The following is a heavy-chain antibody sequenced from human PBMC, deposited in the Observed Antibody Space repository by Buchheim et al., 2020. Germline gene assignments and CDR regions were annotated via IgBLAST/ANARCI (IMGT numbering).Heavy chain of an antibody. V-gene: IGHV3-49*03. D-gene: IGHD5-18*01. CDR3: TRLQLWLYVDY. CDR1: GFTFGDYA. CDR2: IRSKAYGGTP. Sequence: EVQLVESGGGLVQPGRSLRLSCTASGFTFGDYAMSWIRQAPGKGLEWVGFIRSKAYGGTPEYAASVKGKFTISRDDSKSIPYLQMNSLKTEDTAVYYCTRLQLWLYVDYWGQGTL. J-gene: IGHJ4*02.